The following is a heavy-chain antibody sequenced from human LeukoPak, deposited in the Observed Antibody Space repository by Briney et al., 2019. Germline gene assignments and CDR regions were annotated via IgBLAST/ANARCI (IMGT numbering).Heavy chain of an antibody. CDR2: IYYSGNT. V-gene: IGHV4-30-4*01. CDR3: ARDWGTYFDY. CDR1: SGSISSGDSY. J-gene: IGHJ4*02. D-gene: IGHD7-27*01. Sequence: SETLSLTCTVSSGSISSGDSYWSWVRQPPGKGLEWIGNIYYSGNTYYNPSLESRLTMSVDTSKNQFSLHLTSVTAADTAVYYCARDWGTYFDYWGQGTLVTVSS.